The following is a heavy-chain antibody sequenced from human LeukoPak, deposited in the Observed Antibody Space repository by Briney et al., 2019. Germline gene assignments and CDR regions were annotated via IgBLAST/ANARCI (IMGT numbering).Heavy chain of an antibody. CDR3: ARDREGTSYYYYMDV. D-gene: IGHD1-26*01. J-gene: IGHJ6*03. Sequence: ASVKVSCKASGYTFTSYDINWVRQATGQGLEWMGWINPNSGGTNYAQKFQGRVTMTRATSISTAYMELSRLRSDDTAVYYCARDREGTSYYYYMDVWGKGTTVTISS. CDR2: INPNSGGT. CDR1: GYTFTSYD. V-gene: IGHV1-2*02.